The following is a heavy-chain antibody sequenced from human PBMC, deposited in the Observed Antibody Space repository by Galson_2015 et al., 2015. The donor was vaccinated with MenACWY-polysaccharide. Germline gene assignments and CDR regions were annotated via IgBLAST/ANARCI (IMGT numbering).Heavy chain of an antibody. Sequence: LRLSCAASGFTVSSNYMSWVRQAPGKGLEWVSVIYSGGSTYYADSVKGRFTISRDNSKNTLYLQMNSLRAEDTAVYYCARGVDSGYDFYYHYYMDVWGKGTTVTVSS. V-gene: IGHV3-53*01. D-gene: IGHD5-12*01. CDR1: GFTVSSNY. J-gene: IGHJ6*03. CDR3: ARGVDSGYDFYYHYYMDV. CDR2: IYSGGST.